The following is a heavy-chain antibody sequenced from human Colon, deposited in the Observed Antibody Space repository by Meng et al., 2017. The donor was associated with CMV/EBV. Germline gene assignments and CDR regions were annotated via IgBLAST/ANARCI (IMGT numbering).Heavy chain of an antibody. CDR1: GFPFSSYA. Sequence: TSLRLYCAASGFPFSSYAMHWVRQAPGKGLEWVAVISYDGTTKYYADSVKGRFTISRDNSKNTVYLQMNSLRGEDTAVYYCARDEAPWGQGTLVTVS. CDR3: ARDEAP. CDR2: ISYDGTTK. J-gene: IGHJ5*02. V-gene: IGHV3-30*04.